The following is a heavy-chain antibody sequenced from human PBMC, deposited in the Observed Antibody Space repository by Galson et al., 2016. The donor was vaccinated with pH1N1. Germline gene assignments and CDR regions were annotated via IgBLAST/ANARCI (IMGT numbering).Heavy chain of an antibody. D-gene: IGHD2-15*01. J-gene: IGHJ5*02. Sequence: TLSLTCTVSGGSMTSGHYYWRWVRQLPDKGLEWIGYIYYGGKTHSNPSLKSRLTISVDTSKNQFSLKLNSVTAADTAVYYCARDHCSGGSCYSGFDPWGQGILVTVSS. CDR2: IYYGGKT. CDR1: GGSMTSGHYY. V-gene: IGHV4-31*03. CDR3: ARDHCSGGSCYSGFDP.